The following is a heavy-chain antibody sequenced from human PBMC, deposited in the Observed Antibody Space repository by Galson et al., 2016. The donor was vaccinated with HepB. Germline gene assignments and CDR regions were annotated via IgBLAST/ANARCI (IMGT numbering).Heavy chain of an antibody. J-gene: IGHJ6*02. Sequence: TLSLTCTVSGGSISSGDYYWSWIRQHPGKGLEWIGYIYYYGSTYYRPSLRSRVTLSVDTSKNPFSLKLISVTPADTAVYYCAREESAGRDYYHAVEVWGQGTTVTVSS. CDR3: AREESAGRDYYHAVEV. V-gene: IGHV4-31*03. CDR1: GGSISSGDYY. D-gene: IGHD4/OR15-4a*01. CDR2: IYYYGST.